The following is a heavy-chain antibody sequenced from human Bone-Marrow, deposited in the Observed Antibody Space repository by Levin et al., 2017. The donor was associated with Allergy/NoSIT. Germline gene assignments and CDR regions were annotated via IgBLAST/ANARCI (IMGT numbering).Heavy chain of an antibody. CDR1: GYSFDTYW. J-gene: IGHJ4*02. V-gene: IGHV5-51*01. D-gene: IGHD1-1*01. CDR3: ARRWSWNDGSFDF. CDR2: IYPGDSQT. Sequence: GASVKVSCRTSGYSFDTYWIAWVRLMPGKGLEWLGTIYPGDSQTTYSPSFQGQVTLSVDKSLTTAYLQWSSLKASDSAIYHCARRWSWNDGSFDFWGQGTLVSVSS.